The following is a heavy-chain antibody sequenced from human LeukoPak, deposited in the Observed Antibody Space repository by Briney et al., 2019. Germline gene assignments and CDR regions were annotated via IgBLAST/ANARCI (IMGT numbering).Heavy chain of an antibody. V-gene: IGHV3-9*01. D-gene: IGHD6-19*01. J-gene: IGHJ4*02. CDR2: ISWNSGSI. CDR1: GFIFNNYA. CDR3: ARRYSSGWWIDY. Sequence: GGSLRLSCAGSGFIFNNYAMHWVRQPPGEGLEWVSGISWNSGSIDYADSVKGRFTISRDNAKNSLYLQMNSLRVEDTAFYYCARRYSSGWWIDYWGQGTLVTVSS.